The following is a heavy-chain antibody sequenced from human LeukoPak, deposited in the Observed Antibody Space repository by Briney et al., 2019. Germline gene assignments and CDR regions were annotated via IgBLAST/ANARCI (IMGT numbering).Heavy chain of an antibody. V-gene: IGHV3-74*01. J-gene: IGHJ4*02. CDR3: VRDWGYDSSGYWQKYFDT. CDR1: GFTFTTYW. D-gene: IGHD3-22*01. Sequence: PGGSLRLSCAASGFTFTTYWMSWVRQPPGKGLVWVSRINHDGSSTNYADSVKGRFTISRDNAKNTVYLQMNSLRAEDTAVYYCVRDWGYDSSGYWQKYFDTWGQGTLVTVSS. CDR2: INHDGSST.